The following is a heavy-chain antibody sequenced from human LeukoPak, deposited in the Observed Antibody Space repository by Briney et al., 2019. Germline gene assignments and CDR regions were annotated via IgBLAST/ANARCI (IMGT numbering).Heavy chain of an antibody. CDR3: ASYVISGSYFDY. Sequence: GRSLRLSCAASGLTFSSYAMHWVRQAPGKGLEWVAVISYDGSNKYYADSVKGRFTISRDNSKNTLYLQMNSLRAEDTAVYYCASYVISGSYFDYWGQGTLVTVSS. CDR2: ISYDGSNK. CDR1: GLTFSSYA. V-gene: IGHV3-30-3*01. D-gene: IGHD1-26*01. J-gene: IGHJ4*02.